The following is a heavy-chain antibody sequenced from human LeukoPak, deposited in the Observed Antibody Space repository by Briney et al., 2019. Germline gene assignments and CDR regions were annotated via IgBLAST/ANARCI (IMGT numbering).Heavy chain of an antibody. D-gene: IGHD1-26*01. V-gene: IGHV3-21*01. J-gene: IGHJ4*02. CDR1: GFTFNTYA. Sequence: PGGSLRLSCAASGFTFNTYAMSWVRQAPGKGLEWVSSISSSSSYIYYADSVKGRFTISRDNAKNSLYLQMNSLRAEDTAVYYCAEGALGYWGQGTLVTVSS. CDR2: ISSSSSYI. CDR3: AEGALGY.